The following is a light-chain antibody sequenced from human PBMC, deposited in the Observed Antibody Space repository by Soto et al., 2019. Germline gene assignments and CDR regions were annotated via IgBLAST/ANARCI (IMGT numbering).Light chain of an antibody. J-gene: IGKJ5*01. CDR3: QQYGSSPIT. Sequence: EIVLTQSPGTLSLSPGERATLSCRASQSVSNNYLAWYQQKPGQAPRLLIYGASNRATGIPDRFSGSVSGTDFTLTISRLEPEDFAVYYCQQYGSSPITFGQGTRWRL. CDR1: QSVSNNY. V-gene: IGKV3-20*01. CDR2: GAS.